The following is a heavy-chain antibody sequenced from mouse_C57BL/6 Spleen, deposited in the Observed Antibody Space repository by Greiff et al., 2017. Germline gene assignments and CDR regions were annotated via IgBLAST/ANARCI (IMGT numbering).Heavy chain of an antibody. CDR2: IWSGGST. CDR1: GFSLTSYG. D-gene: IGHD1-1*01. Sequence: QVHVKQSGPGLVQPSQSLSITCTVSGFSLTSYGVHWVRQSPGKGLEWLGVIWSGGSTDYNAAFISRLSISKDNSKSQVFFKMNSLQADDTAIYYCARKGLRSCFDVWGTGTTVTVSS. J-gene: IGHJ1*03. V-gene: IGHV2-2*01. CDR3: ARKGLRSCFDV.